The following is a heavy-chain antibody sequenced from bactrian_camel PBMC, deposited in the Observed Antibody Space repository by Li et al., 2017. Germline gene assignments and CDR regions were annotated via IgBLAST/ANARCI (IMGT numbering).Heavy chain of an antibody. V-gene: IGHV3S40*01. CDR3: AAEWAPQYDHCSGSWSPATLRNAL. CDR1: GFSFSSYG. D-gene: IGHD3*01. CDR2: INSGGDIL. Sequence: VQLVESGGGSLQAGGSLRLSCTASGFSFSSYGMIWVRQAPGKGLELVSSINSGGDILWYADSVKGRFTISRDSATNTLYLQMNSLRPEDTAMYYCAAEWAPQYDHCSGSWSPATLRNALWGQGTQVTVS. J-gene: IGHJ4*01.